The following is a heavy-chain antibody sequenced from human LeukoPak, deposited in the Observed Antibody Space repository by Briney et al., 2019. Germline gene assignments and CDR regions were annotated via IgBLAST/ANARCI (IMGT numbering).Heavy chain of an antibody. Sequence: SETLSLTCTVSGGSVTSGNYYWNWIRQPAGKGLEWIGRIYTNGGASYNPSLKSRVTISIDASKNQCSLKLSSVTAADTAVYYCAREPPGYWGQGILVTVSS. V-gene: IGHV4-61*02. J-gene: IGHJ4*02. CDR3: AREPPGY. CDR2: IYTNGGA. CDR1: GGSVTSGNYY.